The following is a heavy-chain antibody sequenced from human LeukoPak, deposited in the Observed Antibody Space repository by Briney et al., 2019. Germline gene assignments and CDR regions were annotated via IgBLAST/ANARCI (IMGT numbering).Heavy chain of an antibody. CDR3: ATTGYSSSWYYFDF. J-gene: IGHJ4*02. D-gene: IGHD6-13*01. CDR1: GCTFSSYW. Sequence: PGGSLRLTCAASGCTFSSYWMSWVRQAPGKGLEWVANIKQDGSEKYYVDSVKGRFTISRDNAKNSLYLQMNSLRAEDTAVYYCATTGYSSSWYYFDFWGQGTLVTVSS. V-gene: IGHV3-7*01. CDR2: IKQDGSEK.